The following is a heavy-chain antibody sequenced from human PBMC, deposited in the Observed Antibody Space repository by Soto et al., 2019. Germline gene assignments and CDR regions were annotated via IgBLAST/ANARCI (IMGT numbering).Heavy chain of an antibody. Sequence: QVQLVQSGAEVKKPGSSVKVSCKASGGTFSSFAISWVRQAPGQGLEWMGGIIPIFGTTNHAQKFQGRVTITADESTSPAYMEVTTLRSEDTAVYYCARDRDHTYDYWGQGTLVTVSS. CDR1: GGTFSSFA. J-gene: IGHJ4*02. V-gene: IGHV1-69*01. CDR3: ARDRDHTYDY. CDR2: IIPIFGTT.